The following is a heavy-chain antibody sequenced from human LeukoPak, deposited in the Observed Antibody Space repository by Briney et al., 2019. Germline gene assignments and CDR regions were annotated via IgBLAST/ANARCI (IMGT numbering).Heavy chain of an antibody. J-gene: IGHJ3*02. V-gene: IGHV1-18*01. D-gene: IGHD2-2*01. CDR3: ARDPGYCSSTSCPWAFDI. CDR2: ISAYNGNT. Sequence: ASVKVSCKASGYTFTSYGISWVRQAPGQGLEWIGWISAYNGNTNYAQKLQGRVTMTTDTSTSTAYMELRSLRSDDTAVYYCARDPGYCSSTSCPWAFDIWGQGTMVTVSS. CDR1: GYTFTSYG.